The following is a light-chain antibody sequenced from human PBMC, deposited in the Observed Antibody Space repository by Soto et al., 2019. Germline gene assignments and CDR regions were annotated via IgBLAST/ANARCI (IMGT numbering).Light chain of an antibody. CDR2: EVS. V-gene: IGLV2-14*01. Sequence: LTQPASVSGSPGQSITISCTGTSSDVGGYNYVSWYQQHPGKAPKLMIYEVSNRPSGVSNRFSGSKSGNTASLTISGLQAEDEADYYCSSYTSSSTPLVFGGGTQLTVL. CDR3: SSYTSSSTPLV. J-gene: IGLJ3*02. CDR1: SSDVGGYNY.